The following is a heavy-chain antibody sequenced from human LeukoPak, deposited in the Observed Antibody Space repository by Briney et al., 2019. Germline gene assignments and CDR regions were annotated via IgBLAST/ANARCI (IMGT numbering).Heavy chain of an antibody. CDR3: ASGPLPKYYDILTGYFAPLDY. CDR1: GYTFTSYG. Sequence: GASVKVSCKASGYTFTSYGISWVRQAPGQGLEWMGWISAYNGNTNYAQKLQGRVTMTTDTSTSTAYMELRSLRSDDPAVYYCASGPLPKYYDILTGYFAPLDYWGQGTLVTVSS. D-gene: IGHD3-9*01. V-gene: IGHV1-18*01. J-gene: IGHJ4*02. CDR2: ISAYNGNT.